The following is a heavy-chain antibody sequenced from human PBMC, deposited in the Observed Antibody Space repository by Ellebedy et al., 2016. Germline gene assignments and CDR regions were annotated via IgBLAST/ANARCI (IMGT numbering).Heavy chain of an antibody. V-gene: IGHV3-21*01. Sequence: GESLKISXAASGSTFSGYTMNWVRQAPGKGLEWVSSISSSGSNIFYADSVKGRFTISRDNADNSLFLQMNTLRAEDTAVYYCARRYYDTRGYPLDCWGQGTPVTVSS. CDR1: GSTFSGYT. D-gene: IGHD3-22*01. J-gene: IGHJ4*02. CDR2: ISSSGSNI. CDR3: ARRYYDTRGYPLDC.